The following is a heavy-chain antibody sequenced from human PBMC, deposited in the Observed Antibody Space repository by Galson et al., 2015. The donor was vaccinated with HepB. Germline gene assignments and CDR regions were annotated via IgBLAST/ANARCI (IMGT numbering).Heavy chain of an antibody. J-gene: IGHJ6*02. Sequence: SVKVSCKASGYTFTSYGISWVRQAPGQGLEWMGWISAYNGNTNYAQKLQGRVTMTTDTSTSTAYMELRSLRSDDTAVYYCARDLVITIFGVVIIPVEPRAYGMDVWGQGTTVTVSS. CDR2: ISAYNGNT. D-gene: IGHD3-3*01. CDR3: ARDLVITIFGVVIIPVEPRAYGMDV. V-gene: IGHV1-18*01. CDR1: GYTFTSYG.